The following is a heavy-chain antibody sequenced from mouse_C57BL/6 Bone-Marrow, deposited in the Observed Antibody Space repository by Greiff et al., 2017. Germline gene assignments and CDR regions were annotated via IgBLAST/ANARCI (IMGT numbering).Heavy chain of an antibody. D-gene: IGHD2-4*01. CDR1: GFSLTSSG. Sequence: VKLMESGPGLVAPSQSLSITCTVSGFSLTSSGVSWVRQPPGKGLEWLGVIWGEGITTYHSALISRLSISKDNSKSQVFLKLNRLQTDDTATYYCGSLSTMMSSWLAYWGQGTLVTVSA. CDR2: IWGEGIT. CDR3: GSLSTMMSSWLAY. V-gene: IGHV2-3*01. J-gene: IGHJ3*01.